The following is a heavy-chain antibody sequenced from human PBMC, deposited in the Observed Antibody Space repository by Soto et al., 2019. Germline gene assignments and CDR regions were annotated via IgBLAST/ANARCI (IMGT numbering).Heavy chain of an antibody. D-gene: IGHD3-9*01. Sequence: QVQLVQSGAEVKKPGASVKVSCKASGYTFTGYYMHWVRQAPGQGLEWMGWINPNSGGTNYAQKFQGWVTMTRDTSISTAYMELSRLRSDDTAVYYCATFLGYDILTGYFRLGPLWYWGQGTLVTVSS. J-gene: IGHJ4*02. CDR1: GYTFTGYY. CDR2: INPNSGGT. V-gene: IGHV1-2*04. CDR3: ATFLGYDILTGYFRLGPLWY.